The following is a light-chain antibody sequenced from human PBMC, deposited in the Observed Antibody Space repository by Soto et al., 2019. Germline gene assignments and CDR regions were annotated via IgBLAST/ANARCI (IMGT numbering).Light chain of an antibody. CDR1: QRFXRSY. Sequence: VLTQSPGALSLSPGDRATLSCRASQRFXRSYLGWYQQKPGQAPGLLMYVASIRAAGVPDRFSGSGPGTQFTLTISRLEPEDFTVYYCHHYETFGQGTKVDIK. V-gene: IGKV3-20*01. CDR2: VAS. J-gene: IGKJ1*01. CDR3: HHYET.